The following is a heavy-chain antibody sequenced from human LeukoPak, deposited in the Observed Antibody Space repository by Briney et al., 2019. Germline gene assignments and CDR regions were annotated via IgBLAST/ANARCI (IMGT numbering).Heavy chain of an antibody. Sequence: SETLSLTCAVYGGSFSGYYWSWIRQPPGKGLEWIGEINHSGSTNYNPSLKSRVTISVDTSKNQFSLKLSSVTAADTAVYYCAGPRDPWLVAFDYWGQGTPVTVSS. J-gene: IGHJ4*02. V-gene: IGHV4-34*01. CDR2: INHSGST. CDR1: GGSFSGYY. CDR3: AGPRDPWLVAFDY. D-gene: IGHD6-19*01.